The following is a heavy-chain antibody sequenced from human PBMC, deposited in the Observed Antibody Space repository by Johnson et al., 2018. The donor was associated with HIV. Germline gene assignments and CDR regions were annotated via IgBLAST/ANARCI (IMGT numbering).Heavy chain of an antibody. J-gene: IGHJ3*01. CDR2: ISYDGSNK. CDR1: GFTFSSYA. CDR3: ATLTVRSRAFDL. Sequence: QVQLVQSGGGLVQPGRSLRLSCAASGFTFSSYAMHWVRQAPGKGLEWVAVISYDGSNKYYADSVKGRFTISRDNSKNTLYLQMNSLRAEDTAVYYCATLTVRSRAFDLWGQGTLVTVSS. V-gene: IGHV3-30*04. D-gene: IGHD4-17*01.